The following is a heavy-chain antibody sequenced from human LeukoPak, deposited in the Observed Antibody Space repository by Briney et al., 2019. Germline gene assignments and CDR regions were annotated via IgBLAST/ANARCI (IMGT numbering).Heavy chain of an antibody. CDR3: ARKYPDHWFDP. D-gene: IGHD6-6*01. CDR1: GGSISSGNFY. CDR2: IFYLGST. V-gene: IGHV4-30-4*01. Sequence: SETLSLTCTVSGGSISSGNFYWSWIRQPPGKGLEWIGYIFYLGSTYYNLSLKSRVTMSVDTSKNQFSLKLRSVTAADTAVYYCARKYPDHWFDPWGQGTLVTVSS. J-gene: IGHJ5*02.